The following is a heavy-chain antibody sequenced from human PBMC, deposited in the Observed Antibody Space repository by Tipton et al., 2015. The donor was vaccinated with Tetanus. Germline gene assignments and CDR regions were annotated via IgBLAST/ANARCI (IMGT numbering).Heavy chain of an antibody. J-gene: IGHJ4*02. D-gene: IGHD2-21*02. V-gene: IGHV3-53*01. CDR1: GFTVSDSY. CDR3: ARDYSGLRHYYLDS. Sequence: SLRLSCAASGFTVSDSYISWVRQAPGKGLEWVSLIYSGGSTFYTDSVKGRFTISRDTSKNTVFLQMNSLRAEDTAVYYCARDYSGLRHYYLDSWGQGTLVTVSS. CDR2: IYSGGST.